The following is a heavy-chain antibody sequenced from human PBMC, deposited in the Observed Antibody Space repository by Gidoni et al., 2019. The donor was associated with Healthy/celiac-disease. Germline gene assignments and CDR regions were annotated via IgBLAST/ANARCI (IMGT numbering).Heavy chain of an antibody. D-gene: IGHD6-19*01. J-gene: IGHJ4*02. CDR3: ARESLVAGHRAYYFDC. CDR2: ISTGSDTI. CDR1: GFTFTSYS. V-gene: IGHV3-48*01. Sequence: EVQLVESGGDLVQPGESLRLSCAASGFTFTSYSMNWVRQAPGKGLEWLSYISTGSDTIYYANSVKGRFTISRDNAKNSLSLQMNSLRAEDTAVYYCARESLVAGHRAYYFDCWGQGTLVTVSS.